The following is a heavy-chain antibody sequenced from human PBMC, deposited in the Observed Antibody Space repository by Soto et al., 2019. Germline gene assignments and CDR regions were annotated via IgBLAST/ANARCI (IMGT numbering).Heavy chain of an antibody. V-gene: IGHV3-33*01. CDR2: IRFDGSNI. Sequence: GGSLRLSCAASGFTFSSYGMHWVRQAPGKGLEWVAIIRFDGSNIKYADAVMGRFTISRDNSKNTLYLQMNSLRAEDTAVYYCARTKTVRGYDGAYYFDYWGQGTLVTVSS. D-gene: IGHD5-12*01. CDR3: ARTKTVRGYDGAYYFDY. CDR1: GFTFSSYG. J-gene: IGHJ4*02.